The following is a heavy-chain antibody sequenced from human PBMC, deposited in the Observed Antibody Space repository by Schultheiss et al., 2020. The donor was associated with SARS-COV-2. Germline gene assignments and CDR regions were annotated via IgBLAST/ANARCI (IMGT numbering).Heavy chain of an antibody. D-gene: IGHD3-3*01. Sequence: SETLSLTCTVSGGSISSGYYWGWIRQPPGKGLEWIGSIYHSGSTYYNPSLKSRVTISVDTSKNQFSLKLSSVTAADTAVYYCARNKYDFWTTGAFDIWGQGTMVTVSS. V-gene: IGHV4-38-2*02. CDR1: GGSISSGYY. CDR3: ARNKYDFWTTGAFDI. J-gene: IGHJ3*02. CDR2: IYHSGST.